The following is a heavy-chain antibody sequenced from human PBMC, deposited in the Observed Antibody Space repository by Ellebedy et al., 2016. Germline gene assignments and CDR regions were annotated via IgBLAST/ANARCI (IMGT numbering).Heavy chain of an antibody. J-gene: IGHJ4*02. V-gene: IGHV4-59*02. CDR2: ISFSGFS. CDR3: ARDEGYLDY. Sequence: SETLSLTCTVSGGSVSRDYWSWIRQPPGKGLEWIGYISFSGFSKYNPSLKSRVTISGDTSKSEFSLNLSSVTAADTAVYYCARDEGYLDYWGQGILVTVSS. CDR1: GGSVSRDY.